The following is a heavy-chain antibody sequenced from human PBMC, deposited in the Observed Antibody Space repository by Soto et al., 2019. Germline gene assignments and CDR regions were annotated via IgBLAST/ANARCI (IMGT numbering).Heavy chain of an antibody. V-gene: IGHV4-31*03. CDR1: GGSISSGGYY. Sequence: PSETLSLTCTVSGGSISSGGYYWSWIRQHPGKGLEWIGYIYYSGSTYYNPSLKSRVTISVDKSKNQFSLKLSSVTAADTAVYYCARTYSGSYRGFDYWGQGTLVTVSS. CDR3: ARTYSGSYRGFDY. J-gene: IGHJ4*02. D-gene: IGHD1-26*01. CDR2: IYYSGST.